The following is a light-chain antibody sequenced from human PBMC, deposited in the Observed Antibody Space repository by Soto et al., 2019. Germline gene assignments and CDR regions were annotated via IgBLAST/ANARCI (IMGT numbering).Light chain of an antibody. CDR2: GAS. Sequence: EIVMTQSPATLSVSPGERATLSCRASQSVSSNLAWYQQKPGQAPRLLIYGASTRATGVPVRFSGSGSGTVFTLTIGSLEPEDSAVYYCQQRKNWPPITFGQGTRLEIK. J-gene: IGKJ5*01. CDR1: QSVSSN. CDR3: QQRKNWPPIT. V-gene: IGKV3D-15*01.